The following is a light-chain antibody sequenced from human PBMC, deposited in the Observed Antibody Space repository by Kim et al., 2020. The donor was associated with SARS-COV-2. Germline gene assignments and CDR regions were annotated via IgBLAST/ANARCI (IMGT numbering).Light chain of an antibody. CDR2: DAS. CDR1: QSVSSY. V-gene: IGKV3-11*01. CDR3: QQRCNWLT. Sequence: SLPPGERATRSCRASQSVSSYLAWYQQKPGQAPRLLIYDASNRATGIPARFSGSGSGTDFTLTISSLEPEDFAVYYCQQRCNWLTFGGGTKVDIK. J-gene: IGKJ4*01.